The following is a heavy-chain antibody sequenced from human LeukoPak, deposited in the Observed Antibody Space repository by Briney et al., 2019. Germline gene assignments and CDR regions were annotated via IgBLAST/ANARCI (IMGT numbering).Heavy chain of an antibody. CDR3: AKKGSRIAAAGPYFDY. Sequence: GGSLRLSCSASGFTFSSYSMNWVRQAPGKGLEWVSSIDSSSSFIYYADSVKGRFTISRDNAKNPLYLQMNSLRVDDMAVYYCAKKGSRIAAAGPYFDYWGQGTLVTVSS. D-gene: IGHD6-13*01. CDR1: GFTFSSYS. V-gene: IGHV3-21*01. CDR2: IDSSSSFI. J-gene: IGHJ4*02.